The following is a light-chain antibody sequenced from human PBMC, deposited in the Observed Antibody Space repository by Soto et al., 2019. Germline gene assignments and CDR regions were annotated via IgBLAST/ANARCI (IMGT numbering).Light chain of an antibody. V-gene: IGKV1-5*03. Sequence: DIQMTQSPSTLSASVGDTVTITCRASQSISSWLAWYQQKPGKAPKLLIYNASSLQSGVPSRFSGIGSGTEFTLTISSLQPDDVSTDYCQQYNFYSRTFGQGTKVEIK. CDR1: QSISSW. CDR2: NAS. CDR3: QQYNFYSRT. J-gene: IGKJ1*01.